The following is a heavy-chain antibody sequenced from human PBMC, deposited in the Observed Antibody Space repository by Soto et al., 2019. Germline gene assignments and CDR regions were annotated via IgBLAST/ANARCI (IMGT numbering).Heavy chain of an antibody. CDR3: ARDICEQQLVRMGYFYY. J-gene: IGHJ4*02. Sequence: SETLSLTCTVSGGSISSYYWSWIRQPPGKGLEWIGYIYYSGSSNYNPSLKSRVTISVDKSKNQFSLKLSSVTAADTAVYYCARDICEQQLVRMGYFYYWGQGTLVPVSS. CDR2: IYYSGSS. D-gene: IGHD6-13*01. V-gene: IGHV4-59*12. CDR1: GGSISSYY.